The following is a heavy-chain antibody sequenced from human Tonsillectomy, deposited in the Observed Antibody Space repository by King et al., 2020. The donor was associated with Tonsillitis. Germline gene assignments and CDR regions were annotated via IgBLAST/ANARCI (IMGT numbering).Heavy chain of an antibody. CDR3: AGDGAAAGIFDY. V-gene: IGHV3-53*01. CDR2: IYSGGST. J-gene: IGHJ4*02. D-gene: IGHD6-13*01. CDR1: GFTVSSTY. Sequence: VQLVESGGGLIQPGGSLRLSCAASGFTVSSTYMNWVREAPGKGLEWVSVIYSGGSTYYADSGKGRFTISRDNSKNTLYLQMNSLIAEDTAVYYCAGDGAAAGIFDYWGQGTLVTVSS.